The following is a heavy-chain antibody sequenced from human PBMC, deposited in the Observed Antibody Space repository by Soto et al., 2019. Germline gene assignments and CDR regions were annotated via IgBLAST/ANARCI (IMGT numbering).Heavy chain of an antibody. Sequence: QVQLVQSGAEVKKPGASVKVSCKASGYTFTSYGISWVRQAPGQGLEWMGWISAYNGNTNYAQKLQGRVTMTTDTSPSTAYMELRSRRSDDTAVYYCARRDGCSGGSCYPYYYYGMDVWGQGNPVTVSS. D-gene: IGHD2-15*01. V-gene: IGHV1-18*04. J-gene: IGHJ6*02. CDR3: ARRDGCSGGSCYPYYYYGMDV. CDR2: ISAYNGNT. CDR1: GYTFTSYG.